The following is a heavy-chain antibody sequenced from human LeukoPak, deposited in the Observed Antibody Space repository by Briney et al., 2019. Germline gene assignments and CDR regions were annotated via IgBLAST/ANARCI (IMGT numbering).Heavy chain of an antibody. CDR1: GYSFSSYW. D-gene: IGHD2-2*01. CDR2: IYPGDSDT. J-gene: IGHJ4*02. V-gene: IGHV5-51*01. Sequence: GESLKISCKGSGYSFSSYWIAWVRQMPGKGLEWMGIIYPGDSDTRYSPSFQGQVTISADKSISTAYLQWSSLKASDTAMYYCARVPLGYCSSTSCREPLDYWGQGTLVTVSS. CDR3: ARVPLGYCSSTSCREPLDY.